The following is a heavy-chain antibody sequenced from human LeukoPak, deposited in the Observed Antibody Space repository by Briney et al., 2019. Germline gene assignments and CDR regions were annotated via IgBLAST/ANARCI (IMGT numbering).Heavy chain of an antibody. J-gene: IGHJ4*02. V-gene: IGHV3-23*01. D-gene: IGHD6-13*01. Sequence: TGGSLRLSCAASGFTFSSYAMSWVRQVPGKGLKWVSAISGSCGSTYYADSVKGRFTISRDNSKNTLYLQMNSLRAEDTAVYYCAKDRDSSSWLYYFDYWGQGTLVTVSS. CDR1: GFTFSSYA. CDR2: ISGSCGST. CDR3: AKDRDSSSWLYYFDY.